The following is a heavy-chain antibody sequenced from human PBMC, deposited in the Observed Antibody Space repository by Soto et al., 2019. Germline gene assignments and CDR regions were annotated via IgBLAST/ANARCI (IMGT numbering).Heavy chain of an antibody. CDR2: INPNSGGT. D-gene: IGHD2-15*01. V-gene: IGHV1-2*04. J-gene: IGHJ6*02. CDR3: ARDQGIVSASPYYYYYGMDV. CDR1: GYTFTGYY. Sequence: GASVKVSCKASGYTFTGYYMHWVRQAPGQGLEWMGWINPNSGGTNYAQKFQGWVTMTRDTSISTAYMELSRLRSDDTAVYYCARDQGIVSASPYYYYYGMDVWGQGTTVTVSS.